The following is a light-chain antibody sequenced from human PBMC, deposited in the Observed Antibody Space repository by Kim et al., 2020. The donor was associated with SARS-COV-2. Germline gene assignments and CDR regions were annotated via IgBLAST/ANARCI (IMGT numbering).Light chain of an antibody. J-gene: IGKJ2*01. CDR1: QSVSSSS. V-gene: IGKV3-20*01. Sequence: LSPGERPTLSCRASQSVSSSSLGWYQQKPGQAPRLLIYGTSNRATGIPDRFSGGGSETEFTLTISRLEPEDFAVYYCQHYGSSRYTFGRGTKLEI. CDR2: GTS. CDR3: QHYGSSRYT.